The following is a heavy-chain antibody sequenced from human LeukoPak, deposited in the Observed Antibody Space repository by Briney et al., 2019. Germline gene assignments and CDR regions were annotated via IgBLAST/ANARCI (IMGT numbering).Heavy chain of an antibody. Sequence: PSETLSLTCAVYGGSFSGYYWSWIRQPPGKGLEWIGEINHSGSTNYNPSLKSRVTISVDTSKNQFSLKLSSVTAADTAVYYCARGSFHPTYDSSGYYLPYDPSFDYWGQGTLVTVSS. CDR1: GGSFSGYY. CDR2: INHSGST. CDR3: ARGSFHPTYDSSGYYLPYDPSFDY. D-gene: IGHD3-22*01. V-gene: IGHV4-34*01. J-gene: IGHJ4*02.